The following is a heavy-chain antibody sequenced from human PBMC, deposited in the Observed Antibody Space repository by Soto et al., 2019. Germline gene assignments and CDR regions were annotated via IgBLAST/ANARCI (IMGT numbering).Heavy chain of an antibody. CDR1: GFTFSSYA. CDR3: ARETDDFWSGSLGGMDV. Sequence: GGSLRLSCAASGFTFSSYAMHWVRQAPGKGLEWVAVISYDGSNKYYADSVKGRFTISRDNSKNTLYLQMNSLRAEDTAVYYCARETDDFWSGSLGGMDVWGKGTTVNVS. D-gene: IGHD3-3*01. J-gene: IGHJ6*04. V-gene: IGHV3-30-3*01. CDR2: ISYDGSNK.